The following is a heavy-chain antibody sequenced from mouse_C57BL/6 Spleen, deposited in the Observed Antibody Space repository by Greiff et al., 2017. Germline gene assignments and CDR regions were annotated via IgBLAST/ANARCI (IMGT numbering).Heavy chain of an antibody. CDR3: ARSSYYSNQGFAY. Sequence: QVHVKQSGAELVRPGTSVKVSCKASGYAFTNYLIEWVKQRPGQGLEWIGVINPGSGGTNYNEKFKGKATLTADKSSSTAYMQLSSLTSEDSAVYFCARSSYYSNQGFAYWGQGTLVTVSA. CDR1: GYAFTNYL. J-gene: IGHJ3*01. V-gene: IGHV1-54*01. D-gene: IGHD2-5*01. CDR2: INPGSGGT.